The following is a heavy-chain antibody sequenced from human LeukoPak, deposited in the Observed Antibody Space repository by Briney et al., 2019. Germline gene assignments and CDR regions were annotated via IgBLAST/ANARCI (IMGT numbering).Heavy chain of an antibody. CDR3: AKDSSDHPLYSSGIDY. CDR2: ISGSGGST. CDR1: GFTFSSYA. D-gene: IGHD6-19*01. V-gene: IGHV3-23*01. Sequence: PGGSLRLSCAASGFTFSSYAMSWVRQAPGTGLEWVSAISGSGGSTYYADSVKGRFTISRDNSKNTLYLQMNSLRAEDTAVYYCAKDSSDHPLYSSGIDYWGQGTLVTVSS. J-gene: IGHJ4*02.